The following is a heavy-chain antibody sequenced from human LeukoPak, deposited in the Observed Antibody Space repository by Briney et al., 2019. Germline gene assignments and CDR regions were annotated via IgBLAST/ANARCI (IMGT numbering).Heavy chain of an antibody. CDR1: GGSISSSSYY. Sequence: PSETLSLTCTVSGGSISSSSYYWGWIRQPPGKGLEWIGSIYYSGSTYYNPSLKSRVTISVDTSKNQSSLKLSSVTAADTAVYYCASLRIRSGTSARGLYFDYWGQGTLVTVSS. CDR3: ASLRIRSGTSARGLYFDY. J-gene: IGHJ4*02. V-gene: IGHV4-39*07. CDR2: IYYSGST. D-gene: IGHD6-19*01.